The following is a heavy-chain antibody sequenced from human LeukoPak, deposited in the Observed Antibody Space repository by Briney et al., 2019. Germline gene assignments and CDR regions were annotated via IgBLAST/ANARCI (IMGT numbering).Heavy chain of an antibody. CDR2: ISAYNGNT. D-gene: IGHD3-16*01. J-gene: IGHJ4*02. V-gene: IGHV1-18*01. CDR3: ARDVGRSYDLDY. Sequence: ASVKVSCKASGYTFTSYGVSWVGQAAGQGVEGMGWISAYNGNTDYAQSLQGRVTITIDTSTSTVYMELRSLRSADTAVSYCARDVGRSYDLDYWGQGTLVTVSS. CDR1: GYTFTSYG.